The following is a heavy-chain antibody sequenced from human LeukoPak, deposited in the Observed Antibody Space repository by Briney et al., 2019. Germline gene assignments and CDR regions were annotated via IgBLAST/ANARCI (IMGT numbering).Heavy chain of an antibody. Sequence: GGSLRLSCAASGFTFSSFSMNWVRPAPGKELEWVSSISSSSTYIYYADSMKGRFPISRDNAKNSLYLQMNSLRADDTAVYYCASEYGLIHWGQGTLVTVSS. CDR3: ASEYGLIH. CDR1: GFTFSSFS. J-gene: IGHJ4*02. CDR2: ISSSSTYI. V-gene: IGHV3-21*01. D-gene: IGHD2/OR15-2a*01.